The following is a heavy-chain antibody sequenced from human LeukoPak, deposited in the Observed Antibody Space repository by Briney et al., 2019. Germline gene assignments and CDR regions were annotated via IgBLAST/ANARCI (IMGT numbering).Heavy chain of an antibody. V-gene: IGHV3-74*01. J-gene: IGHJ4*02. CDR1: GFTFSSYW. D-gene: IGHD4-17*01. CDR2: ISRDGSST. Sequence: GGSLTLSCAASGFTFSSYWMQWIRQAPGNGLVWVSRISRDGSSTGNADSVKGRFTISRDNAKNTLYLQMNSLRAEDTAVYYCAREGATVLTQVDYWGLGTLVTVSS. CDR3: AREGATVLTQVDY.